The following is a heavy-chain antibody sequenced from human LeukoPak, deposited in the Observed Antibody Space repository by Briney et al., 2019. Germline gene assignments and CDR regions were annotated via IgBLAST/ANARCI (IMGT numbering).Heavy chain of an antibody. CDR3: ARTTYDSSGYYGPSFDY. CDR1: GGSISGSSYY. Sequence: SETLSLTCTVSGGSISGSSYYWGWIRQPPGKGLEWIGSIYYNGSTNYNTSLKSRVTISVDTSKNQFSLKVSSVTAADTAVYYCARTTYDSSGYYGPSFDYWGQGTLVTVSS. V-gene: IGHV4-39*07. CDR2: IYYNGST. J-gene: IGHJ4*02. D-gene: IGHD3-22*01.